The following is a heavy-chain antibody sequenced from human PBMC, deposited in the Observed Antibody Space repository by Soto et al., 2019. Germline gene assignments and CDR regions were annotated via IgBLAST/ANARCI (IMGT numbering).Heavy chain of an antibody. V-gene: IGHV3-15*01. CDR3: ENLDHDTLSDDY. J-gene: IGHJ4*02. Sequence: PGGSLRLSCAASGFTFTDAWMSWVRQAPGKGLEWLGRVKDMTEGGAIDCAAPVKGRFIISRDDLKKTLYLQMNSLESEDTAVYYCENLDHDTLSDDYWGQGTLVTVSS. CDR2: VKDMTEGGAI. D-gene: IGHD3-22*01. CDR1: GFTFTDAW.